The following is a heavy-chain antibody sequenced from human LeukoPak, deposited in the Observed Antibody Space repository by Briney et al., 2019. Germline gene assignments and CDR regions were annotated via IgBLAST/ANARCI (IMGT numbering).Heavy chain of an antibody. CDR1: GFTFSSYE. V-gene: IGHV3-48*03. CDR2: ISSSGSTL. D-gene: IGHD3-16*01. Sequence: GGSLRLSCAASGFTFSSYEMNWVRQAPGEGQEWVSYISSSGSTLYYADSVKGRFTISRDNAKNSLYLQMNSLRAEDTAVYYCARDLRGGLGGFFGWVDYYYYGMDVWGQGTTVTVSS. J-gene: IGHJ6*02. CDR3: ARDLRGGLGGFFGWVDYYYYGMDV.